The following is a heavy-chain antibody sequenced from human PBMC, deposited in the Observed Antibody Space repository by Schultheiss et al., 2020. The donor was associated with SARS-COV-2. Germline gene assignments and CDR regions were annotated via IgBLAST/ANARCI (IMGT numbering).Heavy chain of an antibody. D-gene: IGHD6-13*01. J-gene: IGHJ4*02. CDR2: INPNSGVT. CDR1: GYTFTTYD. Sequence: ASVKVSCKASGYTFTTYDINWVRQAPGQGLEWMGWINPNSGVTNAAQKFQGRVTMTRDTTTSTVYMELSRLRSDDTAVYYCAREVSSSWNDYWGQGTLVTVSS. CDR3: AREVSSSWNDY. V-gene: IGHV1-2*02.